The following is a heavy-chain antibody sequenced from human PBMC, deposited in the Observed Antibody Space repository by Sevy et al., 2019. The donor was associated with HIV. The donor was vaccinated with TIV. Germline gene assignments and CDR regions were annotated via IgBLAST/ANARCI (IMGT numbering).Heavy chain of an antibody. CDR1: GYTLTELS. CDR2: FDPEDGET. V-gene: IGHV1-24*01. CDR3: ATDLSSWAQKFDY. J-gene: IGHJ4*02. D-gene: IGHD6-13*01. Sequence: ASAKVSCKVSGYTLTELSMHWVRQAPGKGLEWMGGFDPEDGETIYAQKFQGRVTMTEDTSTDTAYMELSSLRSEDTAVYYCATDLSSWAQKFDYWGQGTLVTVSS.